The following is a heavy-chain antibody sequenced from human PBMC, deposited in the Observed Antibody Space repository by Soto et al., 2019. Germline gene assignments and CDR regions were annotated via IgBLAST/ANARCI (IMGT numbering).Heavy chain of an antibody. CDR3: ARDYTVLEWLHNWFDP. J-gene: IGHJ5*02. V-gene: IGHV3-74*01. CDR1: GFTFSSYW. CDR2: INSDGSST. D-gene: IGHD3-3*01. Sequence: VQLVESGGGLVQPGGSLRLSCAASGFTFSSYWMHWVRQAPGKGLVWVSRINSDGSSTSYADSVKGRFTISRDNAKNTLYLQMNSLRAEDTAVYCCARDYTVLEWLHNWFDPWGQGTLVTVSS.